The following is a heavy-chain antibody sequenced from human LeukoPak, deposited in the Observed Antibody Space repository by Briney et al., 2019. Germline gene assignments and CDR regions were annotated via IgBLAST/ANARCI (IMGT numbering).Heavy chain of an antibody. CDR1: GYSFRDYW. D-gene: IGHD2-8*01. Sequence: GASVKLSCKASGYSFRDYWMHWVRQAPGQGLEWMGWIDPKTGNQNYAQKFQGRVTMTSDTSITTFYMELSRLTSDDTAVYYCARGGFRHGFDFWGQGTVVTVSS. V-gene: IGHV1-2*02. J-gene: IGHJ4*02. CDR2: IDPKTGNQ. CDR3: ARGGFRHGFDF.